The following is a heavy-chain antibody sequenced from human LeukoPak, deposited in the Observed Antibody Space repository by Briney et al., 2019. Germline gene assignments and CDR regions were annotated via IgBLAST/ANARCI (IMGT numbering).Heavy chain of an antibody. Sequence: PGGSLRLSCATSGFTFNNNAMSWVRQAPGKGLEWVSAINDGGDATEYADSVKGRFTISRDNSKNTLYLQMNSLRPDDTAVYYCARCTASCYANAFDVWGQGTLLTVSS. V-gene: IGHV3-23*01. CDR3: ARCTASCYANAFDV. CDR1: GFTFNNNA. J-gene: IGHJ3*01. D-gene: IGHD2-2*01. CDR2: INDGGDAT.